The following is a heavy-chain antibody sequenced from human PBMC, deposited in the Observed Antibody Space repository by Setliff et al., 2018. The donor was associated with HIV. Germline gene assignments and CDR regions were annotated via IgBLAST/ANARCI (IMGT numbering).Heavy chain of an antibody. V-gene: IGHV4-38-2*02. CDR2: IYHSGST. Sequence: SETLSLTCTVSGYSISSGYYWGWIRQPPGKGLEWIGSIYHSGSTNYNPSLKSRATISVDKSKNQFSLKLSSVTAADTAVYYCARRGGIVGATAFDIWGQGTMVTVSS. D-gene: IGHD1-26*01. J-gene: IGHJ3*02. CDR1: GYSISSGYY. CDR3: ARRGGIVGATAFDI.